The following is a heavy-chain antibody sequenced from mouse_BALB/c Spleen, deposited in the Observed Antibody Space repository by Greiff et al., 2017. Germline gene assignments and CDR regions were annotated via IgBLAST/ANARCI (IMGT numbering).Heavy chain of an antibody. Sequence: VQLQHSGAELVKPGASVKLSCTASGFNIKDTYMHWVKQRPEQGLEWIGRIDPANGNTKSDPKFQGKATITADTSSNTAYLQLSSLTSEDTAVYCGARSGYYGSRGFDYWGQGTTLTVSS. CDR3: ARSGYYGSRGFDY. V-gene: IGHV14-3*02. D-gene: IGHD1-1*01. J-gene: IGHJ2*01. CDR2: IDPANGNT. CDR1: GFNIKDTY.